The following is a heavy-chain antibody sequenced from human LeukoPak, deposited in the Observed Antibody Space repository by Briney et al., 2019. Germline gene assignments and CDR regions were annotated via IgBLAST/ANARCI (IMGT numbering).Heavy chain of an antibody. CDR1: GGSITSYY. J-gene: IGHJ4*02. V-gene: IGHV4-59*08. CDR2: IYYTGST. D-gene: IGHD3-22*01. Sequence: SETLSLTCNASGGSITSYYWNWIRQPPGKGLEWIGYIYYTGSTNSNPSLKSRVTISLDTSKNQFSLKLSSATAADTGIYYCASSYFYDGNRYFDYWGQGTLVTVSS. CDR3: ASSYFYDGNRYFDY.